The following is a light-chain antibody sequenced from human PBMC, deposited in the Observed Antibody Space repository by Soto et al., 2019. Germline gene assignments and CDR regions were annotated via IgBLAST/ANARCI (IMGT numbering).Light chain of an antibody. J-gene: IGLJ2*01. CDR1: KLGDNY. V-gene: IGLV3-1*01. CDR3: QAWDSSTVI. CDR2: KDS. Sequence: SYELTQPPSVSVSPGQTASITCSGDKLGDNYACWYQQKPGQSPILVIYKDSKRPSGIPERFSGSNSGNTATLTISGTQAMDEADYYCQAWDSSTVIFGGGTQLTVL.